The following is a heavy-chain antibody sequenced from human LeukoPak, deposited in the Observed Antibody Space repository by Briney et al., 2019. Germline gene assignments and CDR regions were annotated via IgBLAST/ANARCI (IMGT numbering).Heavy chain of an antibody. D-gene: IGHD2-2*01. V-gene: IGHV3-7*01. CDR3: ARDHCSSTSYHNDY. Sequence: GGSLRLPCAASGFTFSSYWMSWVRQAPGKGLEWVANIKQDGSEKYYVDSVKGRFTISRDNAKNSLYLQMNSLRAEDTAVYYCARDHCSSTSYHNDYWGQGTLVTVSS. J-gene: IGHJ4*02. CDR2: IKQDGSEK. CDR1: GFTFSSYW.